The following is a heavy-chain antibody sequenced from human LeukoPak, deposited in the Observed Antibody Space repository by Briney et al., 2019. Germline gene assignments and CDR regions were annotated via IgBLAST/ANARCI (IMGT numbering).Heavy chain of an antibody. CDR2: VHLDGRT. Sequence: SETLSLTCGVSGGSVTSTNWWTWVRQPPGKGLGWIGEVHLDGRTNYNPSLKSRLTMSVDLSENHISLKLTSVTAADTAVYYCAREGGFYRPLDYSGQGTLVTVSS. J-gene: IGHJ4*02. CDR1: GGSVTSTNW. CDR3: AREGGFYRPLDY. V-gene: IGHV4-4*02. D-gene: IGHD3-3*01.